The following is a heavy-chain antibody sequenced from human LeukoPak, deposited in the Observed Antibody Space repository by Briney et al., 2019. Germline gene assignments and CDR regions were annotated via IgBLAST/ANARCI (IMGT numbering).Heavy chain of an antibody. CDR1: GGSISSYY. J-gene: IGHJ3*02. Sequence: SETLSLTCTVSGGSISSYYWSWIRQPPGKGLEWIGYIYYSGSTNYNPSLKSRVTISVDTSKNQFSLKLSSVTAADTAVYYCARESDYVSYDAFGIWGQGTMVTVSS. V-gene: IGHV4-59*01. CDR2: IYYSGST. CDR3: ARESDYVSYDAFGI. D-gene: IGHD4-17*01.